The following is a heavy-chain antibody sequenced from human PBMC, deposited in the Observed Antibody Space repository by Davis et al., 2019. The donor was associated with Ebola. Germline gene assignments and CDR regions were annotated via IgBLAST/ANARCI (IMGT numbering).Heavy chain of an antibody. D-gene: IGHD6-13*01. CDR1: GFTFSSYS. Sequence: PGGSLRLSCAASGFTFSSYSMNWVRQAPGKGLEWVSYISSSSSTIYYADSVKGRFTISRDNAKNSLYLQMNSLRDEDTAVYYCARDRGSSWGHTRYYYYYYGMDVWGQGTTVTVSS. CDR2: ISSSSSTI. J-gene: IGHJ6*02. V-gene: IGHV3-48*02. CDR3: ARDRGSSWGHTRYYYYYYGMDV.